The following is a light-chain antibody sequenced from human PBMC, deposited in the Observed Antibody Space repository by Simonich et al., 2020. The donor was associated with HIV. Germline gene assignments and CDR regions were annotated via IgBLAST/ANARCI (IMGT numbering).Light chain of an antibody. CDR2: WAS. J-gene: IGKJ5*01. CDR3: QQYYSTPFT. CDR1: QSVLYSSNNKNY. V-gene: IGKV4-1*01. Sequence: DIVMTQSPDSLAVSLGERATINCKSSQSVLYSSNNKNYLGWYQQKPGKPPKRLIYWASTRESGVPDRFSGSGSGTDFTLTISSLQAEDVAVYYCQQYYSTPFTFGQGTRLEIK.